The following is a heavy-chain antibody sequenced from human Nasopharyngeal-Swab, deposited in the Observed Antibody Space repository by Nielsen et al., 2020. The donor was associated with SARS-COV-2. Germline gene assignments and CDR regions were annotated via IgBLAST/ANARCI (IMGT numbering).Heavy chain of an antibody. D-gene: IGHD2-15*01. J-gene: IGHJ6*02. V-gene: IGHV3-23*01. CDR1: GFTFRYYA. CDR2: ISGSGGST. CDR3: ARYCSGGTCKYYYYGMDV. Sequence: GGSLRLSCAASGFTFRYYAMTWVRQAPGKGLEWVSVISGSGGSTYYADSVKGRFTISRDNSKNTLYLQMNSLRAEDTAVYYCARYCSGGTCKYYYYGMDVWGQGTTVTVSS.